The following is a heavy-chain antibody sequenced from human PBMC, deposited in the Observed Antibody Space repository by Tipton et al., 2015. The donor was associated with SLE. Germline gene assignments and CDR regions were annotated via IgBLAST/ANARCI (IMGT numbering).Heavy chain of an antibody. CDR3: ARAPRSGYDLRPYYYSYMDV. J-gene: IGHJ6*03. CDR1: GGSFSGYY. D-gene: IGHD5-12*01. V-gene: IGHV4-34*01. CDR2: INHSGST. Sequence: TLSLTCAVYGGSFSGYYWSWIRQPPGKGLEWIGEINHSGSTNYNPSLKSRVTISVDTSKNQFSLKLSSVTAADTAVYYCARAPRSGYDLRPYYYSYMDVWANGPLSPSP.